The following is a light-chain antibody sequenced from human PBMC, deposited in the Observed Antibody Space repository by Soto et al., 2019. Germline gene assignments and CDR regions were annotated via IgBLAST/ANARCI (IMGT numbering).Light chain of an antibody. CDR3: QQYNDWPLT. CDR1: QSVKSN. CDR2: GAS. J-gene: IGKJ4*01. Sequence: EKVMTQSPAALSVSPGERATLSCRASQSVKSNLAWYQQKPGQAPRLLLYGASTRATGTPARFSGSASGTEFTLTISSLQSEDSAVYYCQQYNDWPLTFGGGTKVEIK. V-gene: IGKV3-15*01.